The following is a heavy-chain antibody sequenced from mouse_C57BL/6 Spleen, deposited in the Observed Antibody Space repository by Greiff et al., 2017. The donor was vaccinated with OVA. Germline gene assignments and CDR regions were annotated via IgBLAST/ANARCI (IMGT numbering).Heavy chain of an antibody. CDR2: IYPGRGST. J-gene: IGHJ4*01. Sequence: VQLQQPGAELVKPGASVKMSCKASGYTFTSYWITWVKQRPGPGLEWIGDIYPGRGSTNYNEKFKSKATLTVDTSSSTAYMQLSSLTSEDSAVYYCARRSYDGYYAPYAMDYWGQGTSVTVSS. CDR1: GYTFTSYW. CDR3: ARRSYDGYYAPYAMDY. V-gene: IGHV1-55*01. D-gene: IGHD2-3*01.